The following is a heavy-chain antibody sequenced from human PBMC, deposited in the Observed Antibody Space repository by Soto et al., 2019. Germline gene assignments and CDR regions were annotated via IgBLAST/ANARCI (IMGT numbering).Heavy chain of an antibody. Sequence: PSETLSLTCTVSGGSVSSGSYYWSWIRQPPGKGLEWIGYIYYSGSTNYNPSLKSRVIISVDTSKNQFSLKLSSVTAADTAVYYCARDRKIAASPNYYYYGMDVWGQGTKVTVSS. J-gene: IGHJ6*02. CDR3: ARDRKIAASPNYYYYGMDV. CDR2: IYYSGST. V-gene: IGHV4-61*01. CDR1: GGSVSSGSYY. D-gene: IGHD6-6*01.